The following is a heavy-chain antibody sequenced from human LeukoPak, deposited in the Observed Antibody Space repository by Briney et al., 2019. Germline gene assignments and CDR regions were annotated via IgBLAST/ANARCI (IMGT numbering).Heavy chain of an antibody. V-gene: IGHV3-23*01. D-gene: IGHD2-15*01. Sequence: GGSLRLPCAASGFTFSTYAMTWVRQAPGKGLEWVSAISGSGGSTYYADSVKGRFTISRDNSKNTLYLQMNSLRVEDTAVYYCARLGYCSGGSCYKADQDYWGQGTLVTVSS. CDR1: GFTFSTYA. CDR2: ISGSGGST. CDR3: ARLGYCSGGSCYKADQDY. J-gene: IGHJ4*02.